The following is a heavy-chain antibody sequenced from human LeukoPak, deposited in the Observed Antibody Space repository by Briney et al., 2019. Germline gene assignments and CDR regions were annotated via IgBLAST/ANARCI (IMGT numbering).Heavy chain of an antibody. CDR2: ISGSGGST. Sequence: GGSLRLSCAASGFTFSSYAMSWVRQAPGKGLEWVSAISGSGGSTYYADSVKGRFTISRGNSKNTLYLQMNSLRAEDTAVYYCAKDRGIRGAARYNWFDPWGQGTLVTVPS. CDR1: GFTFSSYA. CDR3: AKDRGIRGAARYNWFDP. D-gene: IGHD6-6*01. V-gene: IGHV3-23*01. J-gene: IGHJ5*02.